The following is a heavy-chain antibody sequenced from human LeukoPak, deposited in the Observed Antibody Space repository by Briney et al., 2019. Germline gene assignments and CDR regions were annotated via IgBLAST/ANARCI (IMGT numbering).Heavy chain of an antibody. Sequence: SETLSLTCTVSGGSISSYYWSWIRQPPGKGLEWIGYIYYSGSTNYNPSLKSRVTISVDTSKNQFSLKLSSVTAADTAVYYCARSFTLTGTMTPHVSWFDPWGQGTLVTVSS. V-gene: IGHV4-59*01. CDR1: GGSISSYY. J-gene: IGHJ5*02. CDR3: ARSFTLTGTMTPHVSWFDP. CDR2: IYYSGST. D-gene: IGHD1-7*01.